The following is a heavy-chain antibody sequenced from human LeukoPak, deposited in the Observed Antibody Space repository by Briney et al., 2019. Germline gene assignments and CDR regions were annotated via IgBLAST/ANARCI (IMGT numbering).Heavy chain of an antibody. CDR1: GFPFPTYA. V-gene: IGHV3-23*01. CDR2: VRVSDGAR. D-gene: IGHD2-2*01. Sequence: PGGSLRLSCAASGFPFPTYAMMWVRQAPGKGLEWVSSVRVSDGARFYADSVKGRFTTSRDNAKNTLSLQMNSLRAEDTAVYYCARDFPSCPDYWGQGTLVTVSS. J-gene: IGHJ4*02. CDR3: ARDFPSCPDY.